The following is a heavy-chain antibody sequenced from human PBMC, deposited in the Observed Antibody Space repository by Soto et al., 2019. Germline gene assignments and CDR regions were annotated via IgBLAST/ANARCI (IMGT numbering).Heavy chain of an antibody. CDR3: AKRLPSWGRIAAAGLIDY. Sequence: EVQLLESGGGLVQPGGSLRLSCAASGFTFSSYAMSWVRQAPGKGLEWVSAISGSGGSTYYADSVKGRFTISRDNSKNTLYLQMNSLRAEDTAVYYCAKRLPSWGRIAAAGLIDYWGQGTLVTVSS. CDR1: GFTFSSYA. D-gene: IGHD6-13*01. J-gene: IGHJ4*02. V-gene: IGHV3-23*01. CDR2: ISGSGGST.